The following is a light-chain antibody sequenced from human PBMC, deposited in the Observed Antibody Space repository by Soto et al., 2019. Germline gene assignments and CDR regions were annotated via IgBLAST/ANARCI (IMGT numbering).Light chain of an antibody. CDR3: QTWGTGIPWV. Sequence: QTVVTQSPSASASLGASVKLTCTLSSGHSSYAIAWHQQQPEKGPRYLMKLNSDGSHSKGDGIPDRFSGSSSGAERYLTISSLQSEDEADYYCQTWGTGIPWVFGGGTKLTVL. CDR2: LNSDGSH. J-gene: IGLJ3*02. CDR1: SGHSSYA. V-gene: IGLV4-69*01.